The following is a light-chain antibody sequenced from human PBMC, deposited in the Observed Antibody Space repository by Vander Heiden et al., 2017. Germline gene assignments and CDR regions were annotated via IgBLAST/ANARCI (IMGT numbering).Light chain of an antibody. V-gene: IGKV3-11*01. J-gene: IGKJ2*01. CDR1: QSVSSY. Sequence: QSVSSYLAWYQQKPGQAPRLLIYSASNRATGIPARFSGSGSGTDFTLTISSLGPEDFAVYFCQQRSNWPPYTFGQGTKLEIK. CDR3: QQRSNWPPYT. CDR2: SAS.